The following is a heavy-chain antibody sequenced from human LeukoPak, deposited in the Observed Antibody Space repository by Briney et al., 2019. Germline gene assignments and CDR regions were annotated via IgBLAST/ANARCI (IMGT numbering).Heavy chain of an antibody. D-gene: IGHD3-9*01. Sequence: SETLSLTCTVSGVSISSGGYYWSWIRQHPGEGLEWIGYIYYSGSTYYNPSLKSRVTISVDTSKNQFSLKLSSVTAADTAVYYCARGRTYYDILTGYQPSYFDYWGQGTLVTVSS. J-gene: IGHJ4*02. V-gene: IGHV4-31*03. CDR3: ARGRTYYDILTGYQPSYFDY. CDR2: IYYSGST. CDR1: GVSISSGGYY.